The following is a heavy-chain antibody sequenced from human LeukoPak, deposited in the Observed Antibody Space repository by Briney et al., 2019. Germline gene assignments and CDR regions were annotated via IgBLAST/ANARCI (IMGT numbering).Heavy chain of an antibody. Sequence: NPSETLSLTCTVSGGSISSSSYYWGWIRQPPGKGLEWIGSIYYSGSTYYNPSLKSRVTISVDTSKNQFSLKLSSVTAADTAVYYCARVGATGYYYYYMDVWGKGTTVTVSS. CDR1: GGSISSSSYY. D-gene: IGHD1-26*01. V-gene: IGHV4-39*07. CDR3: ARVGATGYYYYYMDV. J-gene: IGHJ6*03. CDR2: IYYSGST.